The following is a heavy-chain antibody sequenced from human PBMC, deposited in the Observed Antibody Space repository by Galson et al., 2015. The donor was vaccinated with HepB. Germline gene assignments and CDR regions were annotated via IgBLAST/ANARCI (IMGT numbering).Heavy chain of an antibody. CDR2: IRYDGSNK. Sequence: SLRLSCAASGFTFSSYGMHWVRQAPGKGLEWVAFIRYDGSNKYYADPVKGRFTISRDNSKNTLYLQMNSLKTEDTAVYYCTTGRGGFYDSSGYYYPNFDYWGQGTLVTVSS. CDR3: TTGRGGFYDSSGYYYPNFDY. CDR1: GFTFSSYG. V-gene: IGHV3-30*02. J-gene: IGHJ4*02. D-gene: IGHD3-22*01.